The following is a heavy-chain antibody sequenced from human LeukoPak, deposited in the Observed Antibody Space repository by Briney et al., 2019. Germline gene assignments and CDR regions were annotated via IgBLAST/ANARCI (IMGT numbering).Heavy chain of an antibody. J-gene: IGHJ4*02. Sequence: ASVKVSCKASGYTFTSYGINWVRQAPGQGLEWMGWISAYNGNTNYAQKSEGRLSLTTDTATTTVYMELRNVTSDDTAVYFCARGLDAASGLANFDYWGQGTLITVSP. V-gene: IGHV1-18*01. D-gene: IGHD1-1*01. CDR1: GYTFTSYG. CDR2: ISAYNGNT. CDR3: ARGLDAASGLANFDY.